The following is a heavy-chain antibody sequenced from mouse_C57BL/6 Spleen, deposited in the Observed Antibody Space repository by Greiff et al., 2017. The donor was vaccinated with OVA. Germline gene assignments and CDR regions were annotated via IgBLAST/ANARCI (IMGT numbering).Heavy chain of an antibody. J-gene: IGHJ3*01. V-gene: IGHV2-6*01. CDR1: GFSLTSYG. CDR2: IWGVGST. Sequence: VQLKESGPGLVAPSQSLSITCTVSGFSLTSYGVDWVRQSPGKGLEWLGVIWGVGSTNYNSALKSRLSISKDNSKSQVFLKMNSLQTDDTAMYYCARSSYGKDWFAYWGQGTLVTVSA. CDR3: ARSSYGKDWFAY. D-gene: IGHD1-1*01.